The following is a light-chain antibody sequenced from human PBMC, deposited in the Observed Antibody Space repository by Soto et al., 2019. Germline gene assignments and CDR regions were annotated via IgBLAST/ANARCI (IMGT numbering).Light chain of an antibody. V-gene: IGLV2-8*01. CDR3: NSYAGSNNWV. CDR1: SSDVGGYNY. Sequence: QSVLTQPPSASGSPGQSVTISCTGTSSDVGGYNYVSWYQQHPGKAPKLMIFQVNKRPSGVPDRFSGSKSGNAASLTVSGLQAEDEPDYYCNSYAGSNNWVFGGGTKLTVL. CDR2: QVN. J-gene: IGLJ3*02.